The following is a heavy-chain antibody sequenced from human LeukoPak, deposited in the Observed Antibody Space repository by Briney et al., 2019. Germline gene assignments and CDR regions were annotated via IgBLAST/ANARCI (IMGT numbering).Heavy chain of an antibody. Sequence: PSETLSLTCAVYGGSFSGYYWSWIRQPPGKGLEWTGEINHSGSTNYNPSLKSRVTISVDTSKNQFSLKLSSVTAADTAVYYCARSTAYHDYVWGSYRYSNWFDPWGQGTLVTVSS. CDR2: INHSGST. D-gene: IGHD3-16*02. V-gene: IGHV4-34*01. J-gene: IGHJ5*02. CDR3: ARSTAYHDYVWGSYRYSNWFDP. CDR1: GGSFSGYY.